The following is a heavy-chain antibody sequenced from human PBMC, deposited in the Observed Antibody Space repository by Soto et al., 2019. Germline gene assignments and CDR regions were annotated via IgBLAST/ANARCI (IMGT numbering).Heavy chain of an antibody. Sequence: PSETLSLTCAVYGGSFSGYYWSWIRQPPGKGLEWIGEINHSGSTNYNPSLKSRVTISVDTSKNQFSLKLSSVTAADTAVYYCARRGYPVKRPSYYYYYMDVWGKGTTVTVSS. CDR3: ARRGYPVKRPSYYYYYMDV. V-gene: IGHV4-34*01. CDR2: INHSGST. J-gene: IGHJ6*03. D-gene: IGHD1-1*01. CDR1: GGSFSGYY.